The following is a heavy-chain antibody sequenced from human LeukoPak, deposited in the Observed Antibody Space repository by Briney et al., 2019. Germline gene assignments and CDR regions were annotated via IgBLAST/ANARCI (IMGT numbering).Heavy chain of an antibody. V-gene: IGHV4-34*01. J-gene: IGHJ4*02. CDR2: INHSGST. CDR3: ARGPIAAAGYDY. CDR1: GGSFSGYY. Sequence: PSETLSLTCAVYGGSFSGYYWSWIRQRPGKGLEWIGEINHSGSTNYNPSLKSRVTISVDTSKNQFSLKLSSVTAADTAVYYCARGPIAAAGYDYWGQGTLVTVSS. D-gene: IGHD6-13*01.